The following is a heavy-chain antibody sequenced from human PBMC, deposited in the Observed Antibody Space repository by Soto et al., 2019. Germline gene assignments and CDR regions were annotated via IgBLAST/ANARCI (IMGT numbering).Heavy chain of an antibody. V-gene: IGHV5-10-1*01. CDR3: ARLGGDIVVVPAANGIGNYYYYYGMDV. CDR1: GYSFTSYW. CDR2: IDPSDSYT. Sequence: GESLKISCKGSGYSFTSYWISWVRQMPGKGLEWMGRIDPSDSYTNYSPSFQGHVTISADKSISTAYLQWSSLKASDTAMYYCARLGGDIVVVPAANGIGNYYYYYGMDVWGQGTTVTVS. D-gene: IGHD2-2*01. J-gene: IGHJ6*02.